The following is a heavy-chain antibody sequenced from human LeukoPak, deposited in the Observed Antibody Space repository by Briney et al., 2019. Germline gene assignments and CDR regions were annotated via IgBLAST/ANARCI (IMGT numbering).Heavy chain of an antibody. CDR1: GFAFSSYG. V-gene: IGHV3-30*03. Sequence: GGSLRLSCAASGFAFSSYGMHWVRQAPGKGLEWVAVISYDGSNKYYADSVKGRFTISRDNSKNTLYLQMNSLRAEDTAVYYCARSYSDAFDIWGQGTMVTVSS. CDR2: ISYDGSNK. CDR3: ARSYSDAFDI. J-gene: IGHJ3*02. D-gene: IGHD1-26*01.